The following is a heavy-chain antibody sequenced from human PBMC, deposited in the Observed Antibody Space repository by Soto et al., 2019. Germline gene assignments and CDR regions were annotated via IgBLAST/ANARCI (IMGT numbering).Heavy chain of an antibody. J-gene: IGHJ6*02. CDR3: ARDTKLNCDFWSGYYKDYYYYGMDV. D-gene: IGHD3-3*01. CDR2: IYYSGST. CDR1: GVSISSYD. Sequence: PSETLPLTCTVSGVSISSYDWSWIRQPPGKGLDWTGHIYYSGSTNYNPSLKSRVTISVDTSKNQFSLKLSSVTAADTAVYYCARDTKLNCDFWSGYYKDYYYYGMDVWGQGTTVTVSS. V-gene: IGHV4-59*01.